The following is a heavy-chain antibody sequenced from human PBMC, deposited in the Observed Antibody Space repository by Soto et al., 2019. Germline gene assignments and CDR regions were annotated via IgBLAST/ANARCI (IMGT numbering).Heavy chain of an antibody. V-gene: IGHV3-9*01. D-gene: IGHD4-17*01. CDR3: TKADYGDYSGSRPFDP. CDR1: GFTFDDYA. Sequence: EVQLVESGGALVQPGRCLRLSCVASGFTFDDYAMPWVRQPPGKGLEWVSGINWNSEKIGYADSVKGRFTISRDNAKNSLFLQMNSLRAEDTALYFCTKADYGDYSGSRPFDPWGQRTLVTVSS. J-gene: IGHJ5*02. CDR2: INWNSEKI.